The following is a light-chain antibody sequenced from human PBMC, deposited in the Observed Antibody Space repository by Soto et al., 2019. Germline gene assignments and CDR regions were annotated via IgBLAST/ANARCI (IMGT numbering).Light chain of an antibody. Sequence: QSVLAQPASVSGFPGQSITISCTGTSKDVGGYNYVSWYQKHPGKAPKLKIYDVNKRPSGVSNRLSGSKSGNTASPTISGIQAEDEADYYCSSYSNTSTLYVFGTGTKVTVL. J-gene: IGLJ1*01. CDR3: SSYSNTSTLYV. CDR1: SKDVGGYNY. V-gene: IGLV2-14*01. CDR2: DVN.